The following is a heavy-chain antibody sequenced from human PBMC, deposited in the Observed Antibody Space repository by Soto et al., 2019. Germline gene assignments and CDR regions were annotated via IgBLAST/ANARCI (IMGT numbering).Heavy chain of an antibody. Sequence: AVGSLRLYCAASGFTFSSYAMSWVRQAPGKGLEWVSAISGSGGSTYYADSVKGRFTISRDNSKNTLYLQMNSLRAEDTAVYYCAKDPGQYYDILTAPAPFDYWGQGTLVTVSS. D-gene: IGHD3-9*01. V-gene: IGHV3-23*01. CDR3: AKDPGQYYDILTAPAPFDY. CDR2: ISGSGGST. CDR1: GFTFSSYA. J-gene: IGHJ4*02.